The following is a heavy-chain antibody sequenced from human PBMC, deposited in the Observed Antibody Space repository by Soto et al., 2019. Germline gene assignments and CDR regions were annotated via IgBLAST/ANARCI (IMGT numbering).Heavy chain of an antibody. D-gene: IGHD2-2*01. CDR3: ARVPDR. V-gene: IGHV4-30-2*01. J-gene: IGHJ5*02. CDR2: IYHSGST. Sequence: NRCVTCAVSGGTISSCSYSWSWIRQPPGKGLEWIGYIYHSGSTYYNPSLKSRVTISVDRSKNQFSLKLSSVTAADTAVYYCARVPDRWGQGTLVTVS. CDR1: GGTISSCSYS.